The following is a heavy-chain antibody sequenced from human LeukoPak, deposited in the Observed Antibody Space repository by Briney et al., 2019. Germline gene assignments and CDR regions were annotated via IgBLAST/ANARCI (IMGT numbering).Heavy chain of an antibody. D-gene: IGHD4-17*01. CDR1: GGSLRGYY. CDR3: ARGRGETTVIDWYFGL. Sequence: SETLSLTCVVHGGSLRGYYWSWLRQTPGKGLEWIGEISHSGRTKYNPSLESRVTISVEMSKNQFSLKVTSVTAADTAVFYCARGRGETTVIDWYFGLWGRGTLVTVSS. V-gene: IGHV4-34*01. J-gene: IGHJ2*01. CDR2: ISHSGRT.